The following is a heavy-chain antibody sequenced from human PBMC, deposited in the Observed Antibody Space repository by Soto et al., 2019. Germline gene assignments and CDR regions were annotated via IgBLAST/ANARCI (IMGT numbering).Heavy chain of an antibody. CDR3: ARDVRWFHGMDV. D-gene: IGHD3-10*01. J-gene: IGHJ6*02. CDR2: INAGNGNT. V-gene: IGHV1-3*01. Sequence: GASVKVSCKASGYTFTSYAMHWVRQAPGQRLEWMGWINAGNGNTKYSQKFQGRVTITRDTSASTAYMELSSLRSEDTAVYYCARDVRWFHGMDVWGQGTTVTVSS. CDR1: GYTFTSYA.